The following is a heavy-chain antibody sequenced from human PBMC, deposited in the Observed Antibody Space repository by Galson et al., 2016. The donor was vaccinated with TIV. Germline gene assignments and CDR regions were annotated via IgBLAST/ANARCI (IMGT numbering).Heavy chain of an antibody. CDR1: GFTFSAYG. V-gene: IGHV3-30*18. J-gene: IGHJ4*02. CDR3: AKDQVPTTPMALIDS. Sequence: SLRLSCAASGFTFSAYGMYWVRQAPGKGLEWVTFTSYDGDDQNYAASVKGRFTVSRDNSKNTLNLQMRSLKPEDTAVSYWAKDQVPTTPMALIDSWGQGTLVTVSS. D-gene: IGHD5-18*01. CDR2: TSYDGDDQ.